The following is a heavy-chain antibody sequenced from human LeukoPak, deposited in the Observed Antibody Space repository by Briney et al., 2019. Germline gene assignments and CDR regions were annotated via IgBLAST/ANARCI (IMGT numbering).Heavy chain of an antibody. CDR3: AKGQDANYLPLDL. CDR2: ISGSGDYT. V-gene: IGHV3-23*01. D-gene: IGHD4/OR15-4a*01. Sequence: GGSLRLSCAASGFNFKYYAMTWVRQAPGEGLEWVSSISGSGDYTYYADSVKGRFTISRDNSKHTLYLQVNSLRAEDMAVFYCAKGQDANYLPLDLWGRGTLVTVSS. CDR1: GFNFKYYA. J-gene: IGHJ2*01.